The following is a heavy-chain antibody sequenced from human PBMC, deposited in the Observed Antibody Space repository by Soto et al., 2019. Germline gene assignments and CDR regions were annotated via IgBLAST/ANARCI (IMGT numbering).Heavy chain of an antibody. CDR1: GFTFSSYA. V-gene: IGHV3-30-3*01. J-gene: IGHJ6*02. CDR3: ARDLEGYSYGTYYYGMDV. Sequence: ESGGGVVQPGRSLRLSCAASGFTFSSYAMPWVRQAPGKGLEWVAVISYDGSNKYYADSVKGRFTISRDNSKNTLYLQMNSLRAEDTAVYYCARDLEGYSYGTYYYGMDVWGQGTTVTVS. D-gene: IGHD5-18*01. CDR2: ISYDGSNK.